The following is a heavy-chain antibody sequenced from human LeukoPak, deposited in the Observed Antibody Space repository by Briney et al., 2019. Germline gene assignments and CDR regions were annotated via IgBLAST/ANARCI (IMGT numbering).Heavy chain of an antibody. CDR1: GGSISSSSYY. Sequence: SETLSLTCTVSGGSISSSSYYRGWIRQPPGKGLEWIGSIYYSGSTYYNPSLKSRVTISVDTSKNQFSLKLSSVTAADTAVYYCKMATISPDFDYWGQGTLVTVSS. CDR3: KMATISPDFDY. CDR2: IYYSGST. J-gene: IGHJ4*02. D-gene: IGHD5-24*01. V-gene: IGHV4-39*01.